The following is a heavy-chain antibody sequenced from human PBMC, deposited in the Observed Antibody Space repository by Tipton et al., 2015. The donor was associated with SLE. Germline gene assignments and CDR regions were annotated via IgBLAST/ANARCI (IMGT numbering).Heavy chain of an antibody. D-gene: IGHD3-10*01. CDR1: GDSIRSSYY. J-gene: IGHJ4*02. CDR2: IYTSVST. CDR3: ARSSYMVRGGHFDY. V-gene: IGHV4-4*07. Sequence: TLSLTCSVSGDSIRSSYYWSWIRQPAGKGLEWIGRIYTSVSTNYNPSLKSRVTMSVDTSKKQFSLKLSSVTAADTAVYYCARSSYMVRGGHFDYWGQGTLVTVSS.